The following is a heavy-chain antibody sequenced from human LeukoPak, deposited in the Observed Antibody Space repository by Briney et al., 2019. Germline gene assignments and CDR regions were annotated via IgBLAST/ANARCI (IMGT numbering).Heavy chain of an antibody. J-gene: IGHJ6*03. D-gene: IGHD3-10*01. CDR1: GGSFSGYY. Sequence: SETLSLTCAVYGGSFSGYYWSWIHQPPGKGLEWIGEINHSGSTNYNPSLKSRVAISVDTSMNQSFLKLSSVTDVDTAVYYCARGLRSGSYSSPYYHYYYYIDVWGKGTTVTVSS. CDR2: INHSGST. V-gene: IGHV4-34*01. CDR3: ARGLRSGSYSSPYYHYYYYIDV.